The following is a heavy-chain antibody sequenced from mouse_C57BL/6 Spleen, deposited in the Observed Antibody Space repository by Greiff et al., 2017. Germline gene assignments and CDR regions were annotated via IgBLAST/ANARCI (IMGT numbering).Heavy chain of an antibody. CDR1: GYSFTGYF. J-gene: IGHJ2*01. D-gene: IGHD2-12*01. V-gene: IGHV1-20*01. CDR3: ARARQSDY. Sequence: EVQVVESGPELVKPGDSVKISCKASGYSFTGYFMNWVMQSHGKSLEWIGRINPYNGDTFYNQKFKGKATLTVDKSSSTAHMELRSLTSEDSAVYYCARARQSDYWGQGTTLTVSS. CDR2: INPYNGDT.